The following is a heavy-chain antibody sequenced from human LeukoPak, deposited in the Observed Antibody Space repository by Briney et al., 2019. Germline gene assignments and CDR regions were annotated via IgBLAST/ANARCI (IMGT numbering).Heavy chain of an antibody. CDR1: GSTFSSYA. Sequence: GGSLRLSCAASGSTFSSYAMSWVRQAPGKGLEWVSAISGSGGSTYYADSVKGRFTISRDNSKNTLYLQMNSLRAEDTAVYYCAKGRYGDYNYYYYYYMDVWGKGTTITVSS. D-gene: IGHD4-17*01. J-gene: IGHJ6*03. CDR3: AKGRYGDYNYYYYYYMDV. V-gene: IGHV3-23*01. CDR2: ISGSGGST.